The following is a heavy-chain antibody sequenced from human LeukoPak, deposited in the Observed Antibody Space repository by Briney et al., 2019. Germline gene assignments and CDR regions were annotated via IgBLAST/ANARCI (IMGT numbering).Heavy chain of an antibody. CDR3: AKDSSGWYLDY. V-gene: IGHV3-30*18. CDR2: ISYDGSNK. CDR1: GFTFSSYG. J-gene: IGHJ4*02. D-gene: IGHD6-19*01. Sequence: AGGSLRLSCAASGFTFSSYGMHWVRQAPGKGLEWVAVISYDGSNKYYADSVKGRFTISRGNSKNTLYLQMNSLRAEDTAVYYCAKDSSGWYLDYWGQGTLVTVSS.